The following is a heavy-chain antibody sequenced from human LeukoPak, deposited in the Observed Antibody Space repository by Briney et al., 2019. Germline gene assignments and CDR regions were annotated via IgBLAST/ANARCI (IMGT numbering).Heavy chain of an antibody. Sequence: SVKVSCKASGGTFSSYAISWVRQAPRQGLEWMGRIIPILGIANYAQKFQGRVTITADKSTSTAYMELSSLRSEDTAVYYCARDKSLPYYYDSSGYVDDYWGQGTLVTVSS. CDR3: ARDKSLPYYYDSSGYVDDY. CDR1: GGTFSSYA. CDR2: IIPILGIA. D-gene: IGHD3-22*01. V-gene: IGHV1-69*04. J-gene: IGHJ4*02.